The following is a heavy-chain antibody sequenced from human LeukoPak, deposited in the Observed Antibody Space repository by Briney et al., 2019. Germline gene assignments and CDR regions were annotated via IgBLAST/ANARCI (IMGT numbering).Heavy chain of an antibody. CDR3: ARGGGRNTAMVWAFDY. CDR2: ISTNGGST. Sequence: PGGSLRLSCVVSGFTFSSYDMSWVRQAPGKGLEYVSGISTNGGSTYYADSVKGRFTISRDNSKNTLFLQMGSLRAEDMAVYYCARGGGRNTAMVWAFDYWGQGTLVTVSS. CDR1: GFTFSSYD. J-gene: IGHJ4*02. V-gene: IGHV3-64*02. D-gene: IGHD5-18*01.